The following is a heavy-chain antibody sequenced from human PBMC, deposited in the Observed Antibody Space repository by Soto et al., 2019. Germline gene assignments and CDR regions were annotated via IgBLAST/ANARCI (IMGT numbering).Heavy chain of an antibody. D-gene: IGHD2-2*01. Sequence: GGSLRLSCVASGFTFSNYGIHWVRQAPGKGLEWVAVVLSDENEKYYVDSVKGRFTISREDAKNTLYLQMNSLKTEDTGVYYCTPDSSSWAYSNYHHMNVWGQGTTVTVSS. V-gene: IGHV3-33*08. J-gene: IGHJ6*02. CDR3: TPDSSSWAYSNYHHMNV. CDR1: GFTFSNYG. CDR2: VLSDENEK.